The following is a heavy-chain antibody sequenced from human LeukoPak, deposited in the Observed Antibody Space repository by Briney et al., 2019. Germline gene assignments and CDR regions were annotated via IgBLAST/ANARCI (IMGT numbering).Heavy chain of an antibody. CDR2: INPGGGST. D-gene: IGHD1-14*01. CDR1: GYTFTGYY. J-gene: IGHJ4*02. Sequence: ASVKVSCKASGYTFTGYYMHWVRQAPGQGLEWMGWINPGGGSTSYAQRFQGRVAMTRDTSTSTVYMELSSLRSEDTAVYYCARANPGSPFDYWGQGTLVTVSS. V-gene: IGHV1-46*01. CDR3: ARANPGSPFDY.